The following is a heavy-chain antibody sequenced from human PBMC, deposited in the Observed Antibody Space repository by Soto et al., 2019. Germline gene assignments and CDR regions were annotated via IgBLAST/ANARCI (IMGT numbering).Heavy chain of an antibody. V-gene: IGHV3-33*01. J-gene: IGHJ4*02. Sequence: QVQLVESGGGVVQPGRSLRLSCAASGFTFSSYGMHWVRQAPGKGLEWVAVIWYDGSNKYYADSVKGRFTISRDNSKNTLYLQMNSLRAEDTAVYYCATGYCSSTSCYLNDYWGQGTLVTVSS. CDR1: GFTFSSYG. CDR3: ATGYCSSTSCYLNDY. D-gene: IGHD2-2*01. CDR2: IWYDGSNK.